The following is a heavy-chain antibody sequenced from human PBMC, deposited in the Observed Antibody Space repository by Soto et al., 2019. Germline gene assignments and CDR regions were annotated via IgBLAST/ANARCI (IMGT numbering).Heavy chain of an antibody. CDR1: GFTFSSYA. CDR3: ATQITGTTKSNY. Sequence: GGSLRLSCAASGFTFSSYAMSWVRQAPGKGLEWVSAISGSGGSTYYADSVKGRFTISRDNSKNTLYLQMNSLRAEDTAVYYCATQITGTTKSNYWAQGTLVTVSS. V-gene: IGHV3-23*01. D-gene: IGHD1-7*01. CDR2: ISGSGGST. J-gene: IGHJ4*02.